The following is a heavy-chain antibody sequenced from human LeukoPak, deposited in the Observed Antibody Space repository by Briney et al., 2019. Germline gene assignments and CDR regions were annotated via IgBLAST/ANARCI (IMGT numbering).Heavy chain of an antibody. D-gene: IGHD2-2*01. CDR3: ARVERVVVPAAQDIVATSFDY. CDR2: ISSSSSYI. J-gene: IGHJ4*02. Sequence: PGGSLRLSCAASGFTFSSYSMNWVRRAPGKGLEWVSSISSSSSYIYYADSVKGRFTISRDNAKNSLYLQMNSLRAEDTAVYYCARVERVVVPAAQDIVATSFDYWGQGTLVTVSS. CDR1: GFTFSSYS. V-gene: IGHV3-21*01.